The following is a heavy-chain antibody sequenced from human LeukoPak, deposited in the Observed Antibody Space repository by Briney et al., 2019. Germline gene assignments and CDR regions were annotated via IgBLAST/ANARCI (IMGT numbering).Heavy chain of an antibody. Sequence: HPGRSLRLSCAASGFTFSSYAMHWVRQAPGKGLEWVAVISYDGSNKYYADSVKGRFTISRDNSKNTLYLQMNSLRAEDTAVYYCASSGIRGVTTILFGLWGQGTLVTVSS. CDR3: ASSGIRGVTTILFGL. V-gene: IGHV3-30-3*01. CDR1: GFTFSSYA. CDR2: ISYDGSNK. D-gene: IGHD5-12*01. J-gene: IGHJ4*02.